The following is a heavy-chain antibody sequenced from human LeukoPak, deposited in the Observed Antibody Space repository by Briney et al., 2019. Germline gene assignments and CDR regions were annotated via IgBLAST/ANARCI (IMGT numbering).Heavy chain of an antibody. CDR1: GGSFSGYY. Sequence: SETLSLTCAVYGGSFSGYYWSWIRQPPGKGLEWIGEINHSGSTNYNPSLKSRVTISVDTSKNQFSLKLSSVTAADTAVYYCARSPIFGDMDVWGKGTTVTVSS. V-gene: IGHV4-34*01. CDR2: INHSGST. J-gene: IGHJ6*03. CDR3: ARSPIFGDMDV. D-gene: IGHD3-3*01.